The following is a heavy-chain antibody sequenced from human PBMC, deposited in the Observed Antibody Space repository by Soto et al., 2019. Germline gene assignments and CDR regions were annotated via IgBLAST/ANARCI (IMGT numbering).Heavy chain of an antibody. Sequence: PSETLSLTCTVSGGSISSGGYYWSWIRQHPGKGLEWIGYIYYSGSTYYNPSLKSRVTISVDTSKNQFSLKLSSVTAADTAVYYCARIDGITGTEWFDPWGQGTMVTVSS. CDR3: ARIDGITGTEWFDP. J-gene: IGHJ5*02. CDR2: IYYSGST. V-gene: IGHV4-31*03. D-gene: IGHD1-7*01. CDR1: GGSISSGGYY.